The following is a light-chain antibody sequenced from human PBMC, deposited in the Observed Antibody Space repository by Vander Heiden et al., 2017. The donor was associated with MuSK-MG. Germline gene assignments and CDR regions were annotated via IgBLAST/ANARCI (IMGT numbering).Light chain of an antibody. V-gene: IGKV3-20*01. CDR2: GAS. Sequence: ELVLTQSPATLSLSPGERATLSCRASQSVSSSYLAWYQRKPGQAPRLLIYGASSRATGIPDRFSGSGSGTDFTLTISRLEPEDFAVYYCQQSLTFGGGTKVEIK. J-gene: IGKJ4*01. CDR1: QSVSSSY. CDR3: QQSLT.